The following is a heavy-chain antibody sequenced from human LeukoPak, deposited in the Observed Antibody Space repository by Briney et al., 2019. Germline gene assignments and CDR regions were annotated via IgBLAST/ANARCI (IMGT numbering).Heavy chain of an antibody. CDR2: INHSGST. Sequence: SETLSLTCAVYGGSFSDYYWSWIRQPPGKGLEWIGEINHSGSTNYNPSLKSRVTISVDTSKNQFSLKLSSVTAADTAVYYCARLTADCWGQGTLVTVSS. CDR3: ARLTADC. CDR1: GGSFSDYY. D-gene: IGHD3-9*01. J-gene: IGHJ4*02. V-gene: IGHV4-34*01.